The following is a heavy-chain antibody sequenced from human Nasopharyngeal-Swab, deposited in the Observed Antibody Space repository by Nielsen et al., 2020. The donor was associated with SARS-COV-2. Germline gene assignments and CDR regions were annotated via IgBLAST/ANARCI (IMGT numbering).Heavy chain of an antibody. D-gene: IGHD1-26*01. CDR1: GFTFSNAW. Sequence: GESLKISCAASGFTFSNAWMSWVRQAPGKGLERVGRIKSKTDGGTTDYAAPVKGRFTISRDDSKNTLYLQMNSLKTEDTAVYYCTTGGRWELRPIDYWGQGTLVTVSS. V-gene: IGHV3-15*01. CDR2: IKSKTDGGTT. J-gene: IGHJ4*02. CDR3: TTGGRWELRPIDY.